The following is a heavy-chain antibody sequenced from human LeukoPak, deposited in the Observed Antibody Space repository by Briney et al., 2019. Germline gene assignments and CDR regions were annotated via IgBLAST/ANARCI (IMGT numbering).Heavy chain of an antibody. CDR3: ARGSSRALDY. Sequence: SQTLSLTCAISGDSVSSNGVAWNWIRQSPSRGLEWLGGTYYRSKWYNDYAVSVKSRISINADTSKNQFSLRLNSVTPEDTAVYYCARGSSRALDYWGQGTLVTVSS. D-gene: IGHD5/OR15-5a*01. V-gene: IGHV6-1*01. CDR1: GDSVSSNGVA. J-gene: IGHJ4*02. CDR2: TYYRSKWYN.